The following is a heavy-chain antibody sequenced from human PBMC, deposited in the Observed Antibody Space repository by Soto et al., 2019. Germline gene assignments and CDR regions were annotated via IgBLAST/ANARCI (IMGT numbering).Heavy chain of an antibody. CDR3: ARGDQGFDY. V-gene: IGHV6-1*01. Sequence: SQTLSLPCAISGDSVSSNSAAWNWVRQSPSRGLEWLGRTYYRSKWFNNYALSVKSRITITPDTSKNQFSLQLNSVTPEDTAVYYGARGDQGFDYWGQGTLVTVSS. CDR1: GDSVSSNSAA. D-gene: IGHD3-16*01. CDR2: TYYRSKWFN. J-gene: IGHJ4*02.